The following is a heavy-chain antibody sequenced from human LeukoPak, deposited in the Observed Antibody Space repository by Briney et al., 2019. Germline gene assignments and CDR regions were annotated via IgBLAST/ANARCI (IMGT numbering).Heavy chain of an antibody. CDR1: VYPFTIYD. D-gene: IGHD1-14*01. CDR2: MNPNSGDT. J-gene: IGHJ4*02. CDR3: ARKSN. Sequence: ASVKVSCKSSVYPFTIYDINWVRQATGQGLEWMGWMNPNSGDTGFAQKFQGRVTMTRDTSISTAYMELSSLRSEDTAVYYCARKSNWGQGTLVTVSS. V-gene: IGHV1-8*01.